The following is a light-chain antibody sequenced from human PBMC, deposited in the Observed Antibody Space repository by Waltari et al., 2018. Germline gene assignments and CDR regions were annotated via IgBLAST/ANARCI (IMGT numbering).Light chain of an antibody. CDR1: SPNTGAGHA. CDR3: QSYDSSLGLWV. J-gene: IGLJ3*02. Sequence: QSVLTQPPSVSGAPGQRVPISCTGSSPNTGAGHAVPWYQLLPGTAPKLLNYGHINRPSGVPYRFSGSKSGTSASLAITGLQAEDEADYYCQSYDSSLGLWVFGGGTKLTVL. V-gene: IGLV1-40*01. CDR2: GHI.